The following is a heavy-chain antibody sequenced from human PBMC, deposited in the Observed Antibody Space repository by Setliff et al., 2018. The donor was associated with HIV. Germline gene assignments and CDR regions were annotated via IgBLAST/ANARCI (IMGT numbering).Heavy chain of an antibody. CDR1: GYTFTSYY. Sequence: ASVKVSCKASGYTFTSYYMHWVRQAPGQGLEWMGIINPSGGSTSYAQKFQGRVTMTTDTSTSTAYMELRSLRSDDTAVYYCAREIGDYYDSSGYYPPTDYYYGMDVWGQGTTVTVSS. CDR3: AREIGDYYDSSGYYPPTDYYYGMDV. CDR2: INPSGGST. D-gene: IGHD3-22*01. J-gene: IGHJ6*02. V-gene: IGHV1-46*01.